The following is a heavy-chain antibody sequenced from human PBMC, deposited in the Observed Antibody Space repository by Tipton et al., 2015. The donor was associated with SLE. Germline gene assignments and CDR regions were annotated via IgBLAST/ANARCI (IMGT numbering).Heavy chain of an antibody. D-gene: IGHD5-12*01. CDR1: GGSISSSSYY. V-gene: IGHV4-39*07. CDR3: ARAEYSAYDVPQFDL. Sequence: GLVKPSETLSLTCTVSGGSISSSSYYWGWIRQPPGKGLEWIGSIYYSGSTTYNPSFRGRVTMSVDTSKIQFSLRLNSVTAADTAIYYCARAEYSAYDVPQFDLWGQGALVTVSS. CDR2: IYYSGST. J-gene: IGHJ4*02.